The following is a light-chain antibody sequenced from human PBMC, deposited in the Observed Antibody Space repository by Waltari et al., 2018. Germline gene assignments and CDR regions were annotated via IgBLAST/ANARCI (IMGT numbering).Light chain of an antibody. V-gene: IGKV2-28*01. CDR1: QSLLHSNGYNY. J-gene: IGKJ1*01. Sequence: DSVMTQSPLSLPVTPGEPASISCRSSQSLLHSNGYNYLDWYLQKPGQSPQLLIYLGSNRASGVPDRFSGSGSGTDFTLKISRVEAEDVGVYYCMQALQTPWTFGQGPKVEIK. CDR3: MQALQTPWT. CDR2: LGS.